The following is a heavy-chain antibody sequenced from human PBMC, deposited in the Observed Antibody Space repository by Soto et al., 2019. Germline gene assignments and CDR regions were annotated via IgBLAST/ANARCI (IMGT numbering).Heavy chain of an antibody. CDR3: AQIGVGGGS. J-gene: IGHJ4*02. D-gene: IGHD2-15*01. CDR1: GLSVTTNL. V-gene: IGHV3-53*04. CDR2: IYTDGRV. Sequence: EVHLVESGGGLVQPGGSLRLSCAVSGLSVTTNLMTWVRQAPGKGLEWVSVIYTDGRVFYADSVKGRFTISRHNSINTVDLQMNTLRAEDTAVYYCAQIGVGGGSWGQGTLVAVSS.